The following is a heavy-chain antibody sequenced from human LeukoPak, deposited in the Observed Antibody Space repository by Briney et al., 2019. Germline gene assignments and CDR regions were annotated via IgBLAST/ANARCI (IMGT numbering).Heavy chain of an antibody. D-gene: IGHD5-18*01. J-gene: IGHJ4*02. CDR1: GFTVSSNY. CDR2: IYSGGST. CDR3: ARDKRSGYGYYFDY. V-gene: IGHV3-66*01. Sequence: PGGSLRLSCAASGFTVSSNYMSWVRRAPGKGLEWVSVIYSGGSTYYADSVKGRFTISRDNSKNTLYLQMNSLRAEDTAVYYCARDKRSGYGYYFDYWGQGTLVAVSS.